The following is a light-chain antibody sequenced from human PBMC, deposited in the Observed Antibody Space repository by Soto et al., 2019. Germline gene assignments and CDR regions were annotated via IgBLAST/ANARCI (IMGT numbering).Light chain of an antibody. J-gene: IGKJ4*01. CDR1: QGISSW. CDR3: QLANSFPLT. Sequence: DIQMTQSPSSVSASVGDRVSITCRASQGISSWLAWYQQKPGRAPKLLIYTGSSLQSGVPSRFSGTGSGTDFTHTISGRQPEDVATYYCQLANSFPLTFGGGTKVEIK. V-gene: IGKV1-12*01. CDR2: TGS.